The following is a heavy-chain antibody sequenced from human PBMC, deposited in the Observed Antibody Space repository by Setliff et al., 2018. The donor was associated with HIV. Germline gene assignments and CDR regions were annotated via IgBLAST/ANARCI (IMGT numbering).Heavy chain of an antibody. Sequence: PSETLSLTCTVSGGSISNYYWSWIRQPAEKGLEWIGRIYSSGRTNYNPSLKSRVTMSLDTSKNQFSLKLSSVTAADTAVYFCARRSDWFDPWGQGTLVTVSS. V-gene: IGHV4-4*07. J-gene: IGHJ5*02. CDR2: IYSSGRT. CDR1: GGSISNYY. CDR3: ARRSDWFDP.